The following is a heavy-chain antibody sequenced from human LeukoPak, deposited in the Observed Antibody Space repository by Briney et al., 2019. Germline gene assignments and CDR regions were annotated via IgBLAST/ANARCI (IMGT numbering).Heavy chain of an antibody. Sequence: PSETLSLTCAVYGGSFSGYYWDWIRQPPGKGLEWIGSTHYSGSTYYNPSLKSRVTIFVDTSKNQFSLKLSSVTAADTAVYYCARVNWELSNYMDVWGKGTTVTVSS. V-gene: IGHV4-34*01. CDR2: THYSGST. CDR3: ARVNWELSNYMDV. CDR1: GGSFSGYY. D-gene: IGHD1-26*01. J-gene: IGHJ6*03.